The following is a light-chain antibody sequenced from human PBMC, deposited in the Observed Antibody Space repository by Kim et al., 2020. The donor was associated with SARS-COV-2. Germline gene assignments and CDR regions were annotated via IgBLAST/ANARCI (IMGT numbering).Light chain of an antibody. CDR1: QGISSN. CDR2: LAS. V-gene: IGKV3D-15*01. Sequence: EIVVTQSPLTLSVSPGERATLSCRASQGISSNLAWYQQKPGQAPRLLISLASTRATGIPARFSGGGSGTEFTLTISGLQSEDFAVYYCQQYHNWPPTFGQGTKVDIK. J-gene: IGKJ1*01. CDR3: QQYHNWPPT.